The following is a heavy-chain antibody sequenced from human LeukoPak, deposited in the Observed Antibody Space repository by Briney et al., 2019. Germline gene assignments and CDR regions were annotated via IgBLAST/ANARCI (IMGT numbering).Heavy chain of an antibody. Sequence: ASVKVSCKASGYTFTDYYMHWVRQAPGQGLEWMGWINPNSGGTNYAQKFQGRVTMTRDTSISTAYMELSRLRSDDTAVYYCARAKTMIVVVTLFAYWGQGTLVTVSS. D-gene: IGHD3-22*01. CDR3: ARAKTMIVVVTLFAY. CDR1: GYTFTDYY. J-gene: IGHJ4*02. V-gene: IGHV1-2*02. CDR2: INPNSGGT.